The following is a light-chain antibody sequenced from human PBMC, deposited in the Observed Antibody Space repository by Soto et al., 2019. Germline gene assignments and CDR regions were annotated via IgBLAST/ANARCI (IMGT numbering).Light chain of an antibody. CDR1: SSDVGSYNL. V-gene: IGLV2-23*02. CDR2: EVS. CDR3: CSYAGSSIGV. J-gene: IGLJ3*02. Sequence: SALTQPASVSGSPGQSITISCTGTSSDVGSYNLVSWYQQHPGKAPKLMIYEVSKRPSGVSNRFSGSKSGNTASLTISGLQAEDEGDYYCCSYAGSSIGVFGGGTKVTVL.